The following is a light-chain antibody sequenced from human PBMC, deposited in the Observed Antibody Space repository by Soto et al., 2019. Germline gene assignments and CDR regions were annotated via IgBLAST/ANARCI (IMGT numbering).Light chain of an antibody. J-gene: IGKJ4*01. CDR1: QDISTY. CDR3: QKYDNAPLT. CDR2: AAY. Sequence: DIQMTQAPSSLSASVGDRVTITCRARQDISTYLACYQQKPGKVPKLLISAAYTLQSGVPPRFSGSGSGTDFSRTISSLQPEDVATYYCQKYDNAPLTFGGGTKVEIK. V-gene: IGKV1-27*01.